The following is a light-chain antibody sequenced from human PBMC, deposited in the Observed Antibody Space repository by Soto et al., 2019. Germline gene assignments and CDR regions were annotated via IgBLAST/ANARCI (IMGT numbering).Light chain of an antibody. CDR3: SLYTSENTYV. CDR1: SSDVGDYNY. V-gene: IGLV2-8*01. Sequence: QSALTQPPSASGSPGQSVTISCTGSSSDVGDYNYVSWYQQHPGKAPKLIISEVTKRPSGVPDRFSGSKSGNTASLTVSGLQAEDEADYYCSLYTSENTYVFGTGTKLTVL. J-gene: IGLJ1*01. CDR2: EVT.